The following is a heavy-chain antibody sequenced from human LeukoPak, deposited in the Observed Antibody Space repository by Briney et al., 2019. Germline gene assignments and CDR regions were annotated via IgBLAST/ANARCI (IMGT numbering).Heavy chain of an antibody. CDR3: ARFEWAGAAAGTFDY. CDR1: GFTFSSYG. J-gene: IGHJ4*02. Sequence: GRSLRLSCAASGFTFSSYGMHWVRQAPGKGLEWVAVIWYDGSNKYYADSVKGRFTISRDNSKNTLYLQMNSLRAEDTAVYYCARFEWAGAAAGTFDYWGQGTLVTVSS. V-gene: IGHV3-33*01. CDR2: IWYDGSNK. D-gene: IGHD6-13*01.